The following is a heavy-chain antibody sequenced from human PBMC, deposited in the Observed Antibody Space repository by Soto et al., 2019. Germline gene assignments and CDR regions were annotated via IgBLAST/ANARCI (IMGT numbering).Heavy chain of an antibody. CDR3: ATTREGFWSGEYFQH. CDR2: FDPEDGET. CDR1: GYTLTELS. J-gene: IGHJ1*01. D-gene: IGHD3-3*01. Sequence: ASVKVSCKVSGYTLTELSMHWVRQAPGKGLEWMGGFDPEDGETIYAQKFQGRATMTEDTSTDTAYMELSSLRSEDTAVYYCATTREGFWSGEYFQHWGQGTLVTVSS. V-gene: IGHV1-24*01.